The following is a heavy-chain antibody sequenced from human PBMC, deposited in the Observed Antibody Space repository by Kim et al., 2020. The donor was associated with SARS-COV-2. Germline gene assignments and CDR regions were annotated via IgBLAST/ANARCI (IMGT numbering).Heavy chain of an antibody. Sequence: YYADSVKGRFTISRDNSKNTLYLQMNSLRAEDTAVYYCAKTRSWVGAPDYWGQGTLVTVSS. V-gene: IGHV3-23*01. J-gene: IGHJ4*02. D-gene: IGHD1-26*01. CDR3: AKTRSWVGAPDY.